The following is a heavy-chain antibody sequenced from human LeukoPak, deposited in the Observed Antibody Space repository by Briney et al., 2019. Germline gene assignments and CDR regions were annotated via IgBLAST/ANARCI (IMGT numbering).Heavy chain of an antibody. CDR2: IHYGGTT. CDR3: ARHYGP. CDR1: GGSIGSGYY. Sequence: SETLSLTCTVSGGSIGSGYYWAWIRQPPGKGLEWIGSIHYGGTTHYNPSLQSRVTISADTSKNQFALDLRSVTAADTAVYYCARHYGPWGQGTLVTVSS. J-gene: IGHJ5*02. D-gene: IGHD3-16*01. V-gene: IGHV4-39*01.